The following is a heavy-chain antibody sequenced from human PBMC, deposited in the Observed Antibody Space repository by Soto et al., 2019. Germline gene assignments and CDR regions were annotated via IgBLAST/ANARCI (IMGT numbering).Heavy chain of an antibody. CDR1: GFIFKNYA. CDR3: TKSSGGSSSVGMDY. D-gene: IGHD6-6*01. J-gene: IGHJ4*02. V-gene: IGHV3-30*04. Sequence: GSLRLSCAVSGFIFKNYALNWVSQAPGKGLEWVASITRDGYNKYYADSVKGRFTISRDNSKNTLSLQMTALRVEDSSVYYCTKSSGGSSSVGMDYWGPGTLVTVSS. CDR2: ITRDGYNK.